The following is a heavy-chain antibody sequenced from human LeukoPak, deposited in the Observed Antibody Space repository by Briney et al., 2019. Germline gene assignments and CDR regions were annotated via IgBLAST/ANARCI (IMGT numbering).Heavy chain of an antibody. D-gene: IGHD1-26*01. CDR2: ISGSGGST. J-gene: IGHJ4*02. CDR3: AKEGELLRGDSPPYYFDY. V-gene: IGHV3-23*01. CDR1: GLTFSSYA. Sequence: PGGSLRLSCAASGLTFSSYAMSWVRQAPGKGLEWVSAISGSGGSTYYADSVKGRFTISRDNSKNTLYLQMNSLRAEDTAVYYCAKEGELLRGDSPPYYFDYWGQGTLVTVSS.